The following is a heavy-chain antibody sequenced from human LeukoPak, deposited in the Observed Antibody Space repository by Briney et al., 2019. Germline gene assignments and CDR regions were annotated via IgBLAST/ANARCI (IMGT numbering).Heavy chain of an antibody. CDR3: AELGITMIGGV. CDR1: TFSFSTYG. D-gene: IGHD3-10*02. V-gene: IGHV3-30*02. Sequence: GGCLRLSCAASTFSFSTYGMHWVRQAPGKGLEWVAFIQYDGSIKLYADSVKGRFTISRDNAKNTLYLQMNSLRPEDTAVYYCAELGITMIGGVWDKGTTVTISS. CDR2: IQYDGSIK. J-gene: IGHJ6*04.